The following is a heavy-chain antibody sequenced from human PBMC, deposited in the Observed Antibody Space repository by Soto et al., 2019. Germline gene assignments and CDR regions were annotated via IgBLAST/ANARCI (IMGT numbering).Heavy chain of an antibody. J-gene: IGHJ4*02. Sequence: EVQLVDSGGGLVQPGGSLRLSCAASGFIFSNYVMSWVGQAPGKGLEWVSSISDSGVTSYYADSVKGRFTISRDNSKNTLYLQMNSLRAEDTAIYYCAKRPRALLTFDYWGQGTLVTVSS. CDR1: GFIFSNYV. D-gene: IGHD1-26*01. CDR3: AKRPRALLTFDY. CDR2: ISDSGVTS. V-gene: IGHV3-23*04.